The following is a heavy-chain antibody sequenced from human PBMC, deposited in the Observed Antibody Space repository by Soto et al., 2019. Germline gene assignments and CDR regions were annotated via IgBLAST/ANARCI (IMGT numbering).Heavy chain of an antibody. CDR3: ARDEHYFDGDLWYAGYDL. CDR1: GFTLSRFW. D-gene: IGHD2-21*01. Sequence: GGSLRLSCAASGFTLSRFWTNWVRQAPGKGLEWVANIKFDGSQRSYLDSVKGRFTISRDNAGNSLHLQMDSLRAEDTAVYFCARDEHYFDGDLWYAGYDLWGQGTMVTV. CDR2: IKFDGSQR. V-gene: IGHV3-7*01. J-gene: IGHJ3*01.